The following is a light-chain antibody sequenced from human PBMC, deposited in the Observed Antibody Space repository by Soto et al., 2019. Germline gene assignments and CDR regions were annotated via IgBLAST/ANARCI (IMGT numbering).Light chain of an antibody. V-gene: IGKV1-5*01. CDR3: QQHYTYSWT. Sequence: DIQMTQSPSTLSASVGDRVTITCRASQSISGWLAWYQQKPGEAPKLLIYDASTLESGVPSRFSGSGSETQSALTISGLQPEDFVTYYGQQHYTYSWTFGQGTKVDIK. J-gene: IGKJ1*01. CDR2: DAS. CDR1: QSISGW.